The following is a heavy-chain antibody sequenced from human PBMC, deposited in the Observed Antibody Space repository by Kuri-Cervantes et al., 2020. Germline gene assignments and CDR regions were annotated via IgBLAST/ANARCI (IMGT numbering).Heavy chain of an antibody. CDR1: GYTFTGYY. J-gene: IGHJ6*03. D-gene: IGHD2-8*02. CDR2: INPNSGGT. CDR3: ARAGERGWWSHHYQYYVDV. Sequence: ASVKVSCKASGYTFTGYYMHWVRQAPGQGLEWMGWINPNSGGTNYAQKFQGRVTMTRDTSISTAYMELSRLRSDDTAVYYCARAGERGWWSHHYQYYVDVWGKGTTVTVSS. V-gene: IGHV1-2*02.